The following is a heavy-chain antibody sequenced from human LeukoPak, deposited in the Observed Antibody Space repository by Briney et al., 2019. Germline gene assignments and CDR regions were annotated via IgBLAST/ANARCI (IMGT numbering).Heavy chain of an antibody. CDR1: GFTFSSYS. J-gene: IGHJ4*02. Sequence: GGSLRLSCAVSGFTFSSYSMNWVRQAPGKGVEGGSYISSSSSIIDYADSVKGRFTISRDNAKNSLYLQMNSLRAEDTAVYYCARARGYSYGYSDYWGQGTLVTVSS. D-gene: IGHD5-18*01. V-gene: IGHV3-48*01. CDR2: ISSSSSII. CDR3: ARARGYSYGYSDY.